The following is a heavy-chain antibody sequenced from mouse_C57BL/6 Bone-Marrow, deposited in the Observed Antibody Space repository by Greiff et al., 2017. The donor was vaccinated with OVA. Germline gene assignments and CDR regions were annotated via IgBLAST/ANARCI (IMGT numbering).Heavy chain of an antibody. Sequence: VKLQQPGAELVKPGASVKLSCKASGYTFTSYWMHWVKQRPGQGLEWIGMIHPNSGSTNYNEKFKSKATLTVDKSSSTAYMQLSSLTSEDSAVYYCARSRDGYYFDYWGQGTTLTVSS. J-gene: IGHJ2*01. CDR3: ARSRDGYYFDY. CDR1: GYTFTSYW. CDR2: IHPNSGST. D-gene: IGHD2-3*01. V-gene: IGHV1-64*01.